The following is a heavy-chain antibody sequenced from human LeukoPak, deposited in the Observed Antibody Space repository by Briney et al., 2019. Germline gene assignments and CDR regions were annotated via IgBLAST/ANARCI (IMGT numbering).Heavy chain of an antibody. Sequence: KPGGSLRLSCAASGFTFSSYNMDWVRQAPGKGLEWVSSISSTSRYIYYADSVKGRFTISRDNSKNTLYLQMNSLRAEDTAVYYCAKGEEDPIGAVAGVLFDYWGQGTLVTVPS. CDR3: AKGEEDPIGAVAGVLFDY. J-gene: IGHJ4*02. D-gene: IGHD6-19*01. V-gene: IGHV3-21*01. CDR1: GFTFSSYN. CDR2: ISSTSRYI.